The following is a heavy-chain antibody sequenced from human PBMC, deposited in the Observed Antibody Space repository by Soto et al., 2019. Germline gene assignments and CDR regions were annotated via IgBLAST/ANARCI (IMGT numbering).Heavy chain of an antibody. CDR1: GFTFKGYY. D-gene: IGHD2-21*01. J-gene: IGHJ4*02. CDR2: ISTYNGIT. Sequence: QIQLVQSGAEVKKPGASVKVSCKTSGFTFKGYYIYWVRQAPGQGLELMGWISTYNGITQYTESLQDRVTMTIETSASTAHLELRSLTSEDTAVYFCVRGDTYYSDWYFQYWGQGTLVIVSS. V-gene: IGHV1-18*01. CDR3: VRGDTYYSDWYFQY.